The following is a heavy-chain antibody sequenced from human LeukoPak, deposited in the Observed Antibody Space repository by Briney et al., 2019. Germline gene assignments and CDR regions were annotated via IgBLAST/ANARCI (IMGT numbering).Heavy chain of an antibody. J-gene: IGHJ4*02. CDR2: IHICGGGR. CDR3: ARGIGLDYDSSGLD. D-gene: IGHD3-22*01. Sequence: AAVKVSCKASGYTFTDYYMHWVRQAPGQGLEWMGVIHICGGGRSFAQKFQGRVTMTRDTSTSTVYMELSSLRSDDTAVYYCARGIGLDYDSSGLDWGQGTLVTVSS. CDR1: GYTFTDYY. V-gene: IGHV1-46*01.